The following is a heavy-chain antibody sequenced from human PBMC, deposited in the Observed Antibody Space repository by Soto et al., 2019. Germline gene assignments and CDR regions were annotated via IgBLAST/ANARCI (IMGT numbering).Heavy chain of an antibody. D-gene: IGHD6-19*01. CDR2: INAGNGNT. Sequence: ASVKVSCKASGYTLIMYYIHWMRQAPGQRLEWMGWINAGNGNTKYSQKLQGRVTITRDTSASTAYMELSSLRSEDTAVYYCARGVAGPLHWFDPWGQGTLVTVSS. V-gene: IGHV1-3*01. CDR3: ARGVAGPLHWFDP. J-gene: IGHJ5*02. CDR1: GYTLIMYY.